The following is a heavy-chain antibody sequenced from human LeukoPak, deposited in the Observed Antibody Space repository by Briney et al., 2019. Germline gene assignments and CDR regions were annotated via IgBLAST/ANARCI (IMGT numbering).Heavy chain of an antibody. CDR2: IGTAGDT. J-gene: IGHJ6*03. V-gene: IGHV3-13*01. D-gene: IGHD5-18*01. CDR1: GFTFSSYD. Sequence: GGSLRLSCAASGFTFSSYDMHWVRQATGKRLEWVSTIGTAGDTYYLDSVKGRFTISRENAKNPLYLQMNSLTAGDTAVYYCARGGDFGYSYGGYYYMDVWGKGTTVIVSS. CDR3: ARGGDFGYSYGGYYYMDV.